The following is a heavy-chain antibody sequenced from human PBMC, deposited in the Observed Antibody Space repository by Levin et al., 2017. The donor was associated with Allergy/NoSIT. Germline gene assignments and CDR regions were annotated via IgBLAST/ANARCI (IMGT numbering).Heavy chain of an antibody. J-gene: IGHJ4*02. D-gene: IGHD2-15*01. V-gene: IGHV1-2*06. CDR2: INPNSGGT. CDR3: ARDLGIVFSPARDSDY. CDR1: GYTFTGYY. Sequence: PVASVKVSCKASGYTFTGYYMHWVRQAPGQGLEWMGRINPNSGGTNYAQKFQGRVTMTRDTSISTAYMELSSLRSDDTAVYYCARDLGIVFSPARDSDYWGQGTLVTVSS.